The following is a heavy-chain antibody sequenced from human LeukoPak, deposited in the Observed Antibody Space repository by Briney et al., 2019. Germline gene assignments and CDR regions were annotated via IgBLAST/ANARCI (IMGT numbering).Heavy chain of an antibody. CDR1: GYSFTSYW. V-gene: IGHV5-10-1*01. J-gene: IGHJ4*02. CDR2: IDPSDSYT. Sequence: GESLKISCKGSGYSFTSYWISWVRQMPGKGLEWMGRIDPSDSYTNYSPSFQGHVTISADKSISIAYLQWSSLKASDTAMYYCASQRITMVRGVPDYWGQGTLVTVSS. CDR3: ASQRITMVRGVPDY. D-gene: IGHD3-10*01.